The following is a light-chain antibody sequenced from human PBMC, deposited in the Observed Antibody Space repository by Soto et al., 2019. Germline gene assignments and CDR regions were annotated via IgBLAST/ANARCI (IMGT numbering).Light chain of an antibody. Sequence: DIQMTQSTSTLSASVGDRVTITCRASQSISSWLAWYQQKPGKAPKLLIYDASSLESGVPSSFSGSGSGTEFTLTISSLQPDDFATYYCQQYNSFSFTFGPGTKVDI. J-gene: IGKJ3*01. CDR1: QSISSW. CDR3: QQYNSFSFT. V-gene: IGKV1-5*01. CDR2: DAS.